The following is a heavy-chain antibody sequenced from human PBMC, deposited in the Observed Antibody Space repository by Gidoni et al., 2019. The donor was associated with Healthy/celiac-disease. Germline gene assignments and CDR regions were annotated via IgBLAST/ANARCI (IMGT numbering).Heavy chain of an antibody. J-gene: IGHJ1*01. CDR3: ARHEVNYDGNFQH. D-gene: IGHD3-3*01. V-gene: IGHV5-10-1*01. Sequence: HVTISADKSISTAYLQWSSLKASDTAMYYCARHEVNYDGNFQHWGQGTLVTVSS.